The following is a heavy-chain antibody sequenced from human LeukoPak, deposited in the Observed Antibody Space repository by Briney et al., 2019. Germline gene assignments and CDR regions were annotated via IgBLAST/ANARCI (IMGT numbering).Heavy chain of an antibody. CDR2: IYWNDDK. CDR1: GFSLNTNDVG. CDR3: AHVLRLEWPPTPSFDY. D-gene: IGHD3-3*01. J-gene: IGHJ4*02. V-gene: IGHV2-5*01. Sequence: SGPTLVKPTQTLTLTCTFSGFSLNTNDVGVGWIRQPPGKALEWLALIYWNDDKRYSPSLKSRLTITKDTSKNQVVLTMTNMDPVDTATYSCAHVLRLEWPPTPSFDYWGQGTLVTVSS.